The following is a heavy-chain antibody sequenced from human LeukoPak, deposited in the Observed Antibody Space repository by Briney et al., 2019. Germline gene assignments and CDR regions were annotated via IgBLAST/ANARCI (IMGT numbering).Heavy chain of an antibody. J-gene: IGHJ3*02. CDR2: ISSSGSTI. CDR1: GFTFSSYE. CDR3: ARVPHAPDGGDI. Sequence: PGGSLRLSCAASGFTFSSYEMNWVRQAPGKGLEWVSYISSSGSTIYYADSVKGRFTISRDNAKNSLYLQMNSLRAEDTAVYYCARVPHAPDGGDIWGQGTMVTVSS. V-gene: IGHV3-48*03.